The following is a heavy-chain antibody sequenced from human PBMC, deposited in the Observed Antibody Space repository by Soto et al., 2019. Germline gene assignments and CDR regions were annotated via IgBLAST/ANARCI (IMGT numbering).Heavy chain of an antibody. V-gene: IGHV6-1*01. Sequence: QSQTLSLTCAISGDRVSSNSAAWNWIRQSPSRGLEWLGRTYYRSKWYNDYAVSVKSRITINPDTSKNQFSLQLNSVTPEDTAVYYCARDIAVAGREDEFDPWGQGTLVTVSS. CDR2: TYYRSKWYN. CDR3: ARDIAVAGREDEFDP. D-gene: IGHD6-19*01. CDR1: GDRVSSNSAA. J-gene: IGHJ5*02.